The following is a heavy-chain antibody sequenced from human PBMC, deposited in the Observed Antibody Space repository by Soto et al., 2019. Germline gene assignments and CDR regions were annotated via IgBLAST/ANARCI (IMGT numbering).Heavy chain of an antibody. D-gene: IGHD3-22*01. Sequence: PGESLKISCKGSGYRFTSYWIGWVRQMPGKGLEWMGIIYPGDSDTRYSPSFQGQVTISADKSISTAYLQWSSLKASDTAMYYCARPEYYDSSGYNYWYFDLWGRGTLVTVSS. J-gene: IGHJ2*01. CDR3: ARPEYYDSSGYNYWYFDL. CDR2: IYPGDSDT. CDR1: GYRFTSYW. V-gene: IGHV5-51*01.